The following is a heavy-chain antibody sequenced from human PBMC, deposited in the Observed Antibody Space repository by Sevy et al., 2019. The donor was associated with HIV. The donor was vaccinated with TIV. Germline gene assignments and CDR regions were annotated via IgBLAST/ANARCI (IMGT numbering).Heavy chain of an antibody. J-gene: IGHJ1*01. CDR1: GFTFSSYS. CDR2: ISGSSTYI. V-gene: IGHV3-21*01. D-gene: IGHD6-6*01. Sequence: GGSLRLSCAASGFTFSSYSMNWVRQAPGKGLEWVSSISGSSTYIYDADSVKGRFTISRDNAKNSLYLHMNSLKAEDTAVYYCASWEYSRSTAEYFQHRGQGTLVTVSS. CDR3: ASWEYSRSTAEYFQH.